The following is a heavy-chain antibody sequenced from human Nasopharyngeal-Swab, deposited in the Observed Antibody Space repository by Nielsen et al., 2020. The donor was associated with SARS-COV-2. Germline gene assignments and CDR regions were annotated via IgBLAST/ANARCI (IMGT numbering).Heavy chain of an antibody. D-gene: IGHD6-13*01. CDR3: ARDRSASWSALDV. V-gene: IGHV1-2*02. J-gene: IGHJ6*04. CDR2: INPYNGDT. Sequence: ASVKVSCKTSGYTFTDYYIHWVRQVPGQGLEWVGCINPYNGDTKYAQKFQGRVTVTRDTSRSTAYIELSRLRSDDTAMYYCARDRSASWSALDVWGKGTTVTVSS. CDR1: GYTFTDYY.